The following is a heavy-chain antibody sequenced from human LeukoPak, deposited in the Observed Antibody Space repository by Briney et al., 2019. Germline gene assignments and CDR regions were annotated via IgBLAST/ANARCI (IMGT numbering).Heavy chain of an antibody. Sequence: ASVKVSCKASGYTFTSYAMHWVRQAPGQGLEWMGWINPNSGGTNYAQKFQGRVTMTRDTSISTAYMGLSRLRSDDTAVYYCARERYKWVAGTEYYFDYWGQGTLVTVSS. D-gene: IGHD6-19*01. V-gene: IGHV1-2*02. CDR1: GYTFTSYA. CDR3: ARERYKWVAGTEYYFDY. J-gene: IGHJ4*02. CDR2: INPNSGGT.